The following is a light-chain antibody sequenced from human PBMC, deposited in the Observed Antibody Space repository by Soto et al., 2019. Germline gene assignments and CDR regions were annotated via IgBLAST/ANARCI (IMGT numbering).Light chain of an antibody. J-gene: IGKJ5*01. CDR1: QSVRSTY. V-gene: IGKV3D-20*02. CDR3: QQRSNWPAN. Sequence: EIVMTQSPVTLSVSPGERATLSCRASQSVRSTYLAWYQQKPGQAPRLLIFGVSNRAAGIPARFSGSGSGTEFTLTISNLEPEDFAVYYCQQRSNWPANFGQGTRLEIK. CDR2: GVS.